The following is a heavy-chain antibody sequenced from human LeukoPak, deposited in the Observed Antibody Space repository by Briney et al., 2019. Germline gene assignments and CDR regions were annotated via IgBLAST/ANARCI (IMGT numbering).Heavy chain of an antibody. J-gene: IGHJ4*02. V-gene: IGHV4-59*12. CDR2: IYYSGST. D-gene: IGHD6-13*01. CDR3: ARGDEYSSSWYLDY. Sequence: YPSETLSLTCTVSGGSISSYYWSWIRQPPGKGLEWIGYIYYSGSTNYNPSLKSRVTMSVDTSKNQFSLKLSSVTAADTAVYYCARGDEYSSSWYLDYWGQGTLVTVSS. CDR1: GGSISSYY.